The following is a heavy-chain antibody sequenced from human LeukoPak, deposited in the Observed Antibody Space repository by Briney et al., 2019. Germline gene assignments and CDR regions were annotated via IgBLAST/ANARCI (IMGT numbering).Heavy chain of an antibody. CDR2: INPSGGST. Sequence: GASVKVSCKASGYPFTSYYMHWVRQAPGQGLEWMGIINPSGGSTSYAQKFQGRATMTRDTSTSTVYMELSSLRSEDTAVYYCARDPAARTDYYYYGMDVWGQGTTVTVSS. V-gene: IGHV1-46*01. CDR3: ARDPAARTDYYYYGMDV. CDR1: GYPFTSYY. J-gene: IGHJ6*02. D-gene: IGHD6-6*01.